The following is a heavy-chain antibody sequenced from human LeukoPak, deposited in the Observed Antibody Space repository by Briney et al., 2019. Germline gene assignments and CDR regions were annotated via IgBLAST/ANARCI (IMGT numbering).Heavy chain of an antibody. CDR2: KHYRDGT. D-gene: IGHD4-17*01. CDR1: GDSISNSKYY. V-gene: IGHV4-39*01. Sequence: PSETLSLTCSVSGDSISNSKYYWGWLRQSPGHGLEWIASKHYRDGTTYNPTLRSRITMSVDRSNNQFSLRLTSVTATDTSVYYCARQRARETMTPMCDVDYWGQGILVTVSS. CDR3: ARQRARETMTPMCDVDY. J-gene: IGHJ4*02.